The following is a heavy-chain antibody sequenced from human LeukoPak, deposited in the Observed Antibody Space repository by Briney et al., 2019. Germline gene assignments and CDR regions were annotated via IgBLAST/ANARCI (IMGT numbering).Heavy chain of an antibody. D-gene: IGHD3-10*01. Sequence: GRSLRLSCAASGFTFSNYDMHWVRQPTGKGLEWVSGIGTAGDTYYADSVKGRFTISRENAKNSFYLQVNSLRAGDTAVYYCARGLWFGDISRAAFDIWGQGTMVVVSS. V-gene: IGHV3-13*01. J-gene: IGHJ3*02. CDR2: IGTAGDT. CDR3: ARGLWFGDISRAAFDI. CDR1: GFTFSNYD.